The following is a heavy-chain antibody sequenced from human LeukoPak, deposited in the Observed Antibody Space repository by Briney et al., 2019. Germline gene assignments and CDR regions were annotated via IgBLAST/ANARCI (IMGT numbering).Heavy chain of an antibody. Sequence: PGGSLRLSCAASGFTFSSYAMSWVRQAPGKGLEWVSAISGSGGSTYYADSVKGRFTISRDNSKNTLYLQMNSLRAEDTAVYCCAKLYYDILTGYYGKYYFDYWGQGTLVTVSS. V-gene: IGHV3-23*01. CDR3: AKLYYDILTGYYGKYYFDY. D-gene: IGHD3-9*01. CDR2: ISGSGGST. J-gene: IGHJ4*02. CDR1: GFTFSSYA.